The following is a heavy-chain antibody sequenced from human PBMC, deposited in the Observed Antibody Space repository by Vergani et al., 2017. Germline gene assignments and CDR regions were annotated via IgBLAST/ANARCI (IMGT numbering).Heavy chain of an antibody. CDR2: ISAYNGNT. V-gene: IGHV1-18*01. J-gene: IGHJ6*02. CDR1: GYTFTSYG. CDR3: AYSYCXSTSCSRGGYYYYGMDV. Sequence: QVQLVQSGAEVKKPGASVKVSCKASGYTFTSYGISWVRQAPGQGLEWMGWISAYNGNTNYAQKLQGRVTMTTDTSTSTAYMELRSLRSDDTAVYYCAYSYCXSTSCSRGGYYYYGMDVWGQGTTVTVSS. D-gene: IGHD2-2*01.